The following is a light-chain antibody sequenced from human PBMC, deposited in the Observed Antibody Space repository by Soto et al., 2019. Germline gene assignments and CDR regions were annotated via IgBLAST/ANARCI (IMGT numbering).Light chain of an antibody. Sequence: ILLTQSPSSLSASAGDRVAITCRASQGVSNYLGWYQQKPGKAPKLLIYAASTLQTGVPARFSGGGSGTDFTLTITSLQPEDFATYYCQHYNSYSEAFGQGTKVDIK. CDR3: QHYNSYSEA. J-gene: IGKJ1*01. V-gene: IGKV1-9*01. CDR1: QGVSNY. CDR2: AAS.